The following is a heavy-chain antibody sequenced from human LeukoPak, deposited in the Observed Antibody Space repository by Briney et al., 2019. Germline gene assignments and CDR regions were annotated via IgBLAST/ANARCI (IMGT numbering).Heavy chain of an antibody. J-gene: IGHJ5*02. CDR3: ARGLTYYYDSSPGP. D-gene: IGHD3-22*01. CDR2: IKQDGSEK. CDR1: GFTFSSYW. Sequence: GGSLRLSCAASGFTFSSYWMSWVRQAPGEGLEWVANIKQDGSEKYYVDSVKGRFTISRDNAKNSLYLQMNSLRAEDTAVYYCARGLTYYYDSSPGPWGQGTLVTVSS. V-gene: IGHV3-7*01.